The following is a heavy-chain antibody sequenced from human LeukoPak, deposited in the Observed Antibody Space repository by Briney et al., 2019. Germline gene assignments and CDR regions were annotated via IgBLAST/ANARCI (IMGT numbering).Heavy chain of an antibody. V-gene: IGHV1-18*04. CDR2: ISAYNGNT. CDR3: ARVVGSANGLDY. CDR1: GFSFTGYY. Sequence: ASVKVSCKAPGFSFTGYYAHWVRQSPGQGLEWMGWISAYNGNTNYAQKLQGRVTMTTDTSTSTAYMELRSLRSDDTAVYYCARVVGSANGLDYWGQGTLVTVSS. J-gene: IGHJ4*02. D-gene: IGHD3-10*01.